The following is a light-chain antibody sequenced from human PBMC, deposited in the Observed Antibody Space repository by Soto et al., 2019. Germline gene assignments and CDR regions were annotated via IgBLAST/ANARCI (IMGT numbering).Light chain of an antibody. J-gene: IGLJ2*01. Sequence: QSALTQPPSASGSPGQSVTISCSGTSSDIGGYNYVSWYQRHPGKVPKLIIHEVNKRPSGVPDRFSGSKSGNTASLTVSGLQPEDEADYYSSTYAGTHSYVVFGGGTEFTVL. CDR2: EVN. CDR1: SSDIGGYNY. CDR3: STYAGTHSYVV. V-gene: IGLV2-8*01.